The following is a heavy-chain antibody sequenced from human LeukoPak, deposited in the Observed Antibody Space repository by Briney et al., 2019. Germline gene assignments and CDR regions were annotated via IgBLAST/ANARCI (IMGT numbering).Heavy chain of an antibody. CDR2: INPNSGGT. V-gene: IGHV1-2*02. D-gene: IGHD6-19*01. Sequence: GASVKVSCKASGYTFTCYYMHWVRQAPGQGLEWMGWINPNSGGTNYAQKFQGRVTMTRDTSISTAYMELSRLRSDDTAVYYCARDYADSSGWDFDYWGQGTLVTVSS. J-gene: IGHJ4*02. CDR3: ARDYADSSGWDFDY. CDR1: GYTFTCYY.